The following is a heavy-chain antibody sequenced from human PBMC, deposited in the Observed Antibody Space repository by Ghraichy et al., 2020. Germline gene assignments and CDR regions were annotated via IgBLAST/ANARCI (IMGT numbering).Heavy chain of an antibody. Sequence: SETLSLTCTVSGASISHSSYYWGWIRQPPGQGLEWIGSLYYGGRTYFNPSLKSRVTMFVDTSKNQYSLKLTSVTAADTALYYCARHRGVGGAADCFDYWGQGTLVNVSS. CDR1: GASISHSSYY. CDR3: ARHRGVGGAADCFDY. D-gene: IGHD3-10*01. CDR2: LYYGGRT. V-gene: IGHV4-39*01. J-gene: IGHJ4*02.